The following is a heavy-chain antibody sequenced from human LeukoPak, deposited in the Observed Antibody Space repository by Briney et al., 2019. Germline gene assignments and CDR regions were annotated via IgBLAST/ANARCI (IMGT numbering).Heavy chain of an antibody. CDR3: AKAYSGSYYWDAFDI. Sequence: GRSLRLSCAASGFTFDDYAMHWVRQAPGKGLEWVSGISWNSGSIGYADSVKGRFTISRDNAKNSLYLQMNSLRAEDTALYYCAKAYSGSYYWDAFDIWGQGTMVTVSS. J-gene: IGHJ3*02. V-gene: IGHV3-9*01. CDR1: GFTFDDYA. D-gene: IGHD1-26*01. CDR2: ISWNSGSI.